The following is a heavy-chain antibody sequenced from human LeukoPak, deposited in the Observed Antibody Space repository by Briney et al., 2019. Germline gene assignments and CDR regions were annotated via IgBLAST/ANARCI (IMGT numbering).Heavy chain of an antibody. CDR2: IYYSGST. CDR3: ARSLSRIAAAGIDY. J-gene: IGHJ4*02. Sequence: SETLSLTCTVSGGSISSYYWSWIRQPPGKGLEWIGYIYYSGSTNYNPSLKSRVTISVDTSKNQFSLKLSSVTAADTAVYYCARSLSRIAAAGIDYWGQGTLVTVSS. D-gene: IGHD6-13*01. V-gene: IGHV4-59*08. CDR1: GGSISSYY.